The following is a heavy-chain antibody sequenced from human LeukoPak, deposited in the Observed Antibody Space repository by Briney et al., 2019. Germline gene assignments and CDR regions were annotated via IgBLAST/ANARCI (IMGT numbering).Heavy chain of an antibody. CDR1: GFIFSDYY. V-gene: IGHV3-11*01. Sequence: GGSLRLSCGASGFIFSDYYMSWIRQAPGKGLEWISYISSSGTPKYYADSVKGRFTISRDNAKKSLFLQMNSLRDEDTAVYYCVRYDGHHWFDFWGQGTLVTVSS. J-gene: IGHJ4*02. CDR3: VRYDGHHWFDF. CDR2: ISSSGTPK. D-gene: IGHD1-1*01.